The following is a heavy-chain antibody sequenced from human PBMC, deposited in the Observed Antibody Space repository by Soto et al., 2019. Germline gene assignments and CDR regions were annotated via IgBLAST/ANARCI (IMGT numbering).Heavy chain of an antibody. CDR3: ARAGDGYNWEYAFDI. CDR1: GGTFSSYA. J-gene: IGHJ3*02. D-gene: IGHD5-12*01. Sequence: QVQLVQSGAEVKKPGSSVKVSCKASGGTFSSYAISWVRQAPGQGLEWMGGIIPIFGTANYAQKFQGRVTITADESTSTAYMELRSLRSEDTAVYYWARAGDGYNWEYAFDIWGQGTMVTVSS. V-gene: IGHV1-69*12. CDR2: IIPIFGTA.